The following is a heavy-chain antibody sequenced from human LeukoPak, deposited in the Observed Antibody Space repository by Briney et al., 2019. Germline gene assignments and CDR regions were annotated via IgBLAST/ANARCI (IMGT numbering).Heavy chain of an antibody. V-gene: IGHV3-21*01. J-gene: IGHJ1*01. Sequence: GGSLRLSCAASGFTFSSYSMNWVRQAPGKGLEWVSSISSSSSYIYYADSVKGRFTISRDNAKNSLYLQMNSLRAEDTAVYYRARVLWGGGDAEYFQHWGQGTLVTVSS. CDR2: ISSSSSYI. CDR1: GFTFSSYS. D-gene: IGHD3-16*01. CDR3: ARVLWGGGDAEYFQH.